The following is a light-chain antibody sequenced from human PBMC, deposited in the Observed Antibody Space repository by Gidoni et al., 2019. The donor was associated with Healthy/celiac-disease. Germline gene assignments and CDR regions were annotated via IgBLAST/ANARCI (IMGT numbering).Light chain of an antibody. V-gene: IGKV3-20*01. CDR1: QSVVSSY. CDR2: GAS. Sequence: IVLTQSAVTLSLSPVARATLSCRASQSVVSSYLAWYQQKPGQAPRLLIYGASSRATGIPDRFSGSGSGTDFTLTISRLEPEDFAVYYCQQYGSSPGGTFGQGTKLEIK. CDR3: QQYGSSPGGT. J-gene: IGKJ2*02.